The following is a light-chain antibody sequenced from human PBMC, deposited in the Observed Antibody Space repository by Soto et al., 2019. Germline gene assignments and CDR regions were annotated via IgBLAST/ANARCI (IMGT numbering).Light chain of an antibody. CDR2: GNS. V-gene: IGLV1-40*01. J-gene: IGLJ1*01. CDR1: SSNIGAGYD. CDR3: QSYDSILSVV. Sequence: QSVLTQPPSVSGAPGQRVTISCTGSSSNIGAGYDVHWYQQLPGTAPKLLIYGNSNRPSGVPDRFSGSKSGTSASLAITGLQAEDEADYYCQSYDSILSVVFVTGTIVTV.